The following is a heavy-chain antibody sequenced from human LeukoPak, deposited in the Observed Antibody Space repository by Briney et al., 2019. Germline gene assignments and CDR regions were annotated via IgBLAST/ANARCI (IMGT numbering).Heavy chain of an antibody. V-gene: IGHV1-69*04. CDR2: IIPILGTA. CDR3: ARSEGIIAVAEGNWFDP. D-gene: IGHD6-19*01. J-gene: IGHJ5*02. Sequence: ASVKVSCKASGGTFSSYAISWARQAPGQGLEWMGRIIPILGTANYAQKFQGRVTITADKSTSTAYMELSSLRSEDTAVYYCARSEGIIAVAEGNWFDPWGQGTLVTVSS. CDR1: GGTFSSYA.